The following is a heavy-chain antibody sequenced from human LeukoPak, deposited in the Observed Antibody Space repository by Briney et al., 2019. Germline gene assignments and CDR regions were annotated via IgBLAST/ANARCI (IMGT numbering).Heavy chain of an antibody. Sequence: ASVTVSFKASGYTFTIYGISGVGQARGQGGEGMGIINPSGGSTSYAQKFQGRVTMTRDTSTSTVYMELSSLRSEDTAVYYCARGYRYSGSYNGGFDPWGQGTLVTVSS. CDR1: GYTFTIYG. CDR2: INPSGGST. J-gene: IGHJ5*02. V-gene: IGHV1-46*01. CDR3: ARGYRYSGSYNGGFDP. D-gene: IGHD1-26*01.